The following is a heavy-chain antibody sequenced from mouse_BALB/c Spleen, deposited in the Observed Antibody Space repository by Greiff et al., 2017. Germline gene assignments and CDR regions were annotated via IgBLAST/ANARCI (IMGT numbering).Heavy chain of an antibody. J-gene: IGHJ3*01. Sequence: VQLQQSGAELVKPGASVKLSCKASGYTLTSYYMYWVKQRPGQGLEWIGGINPSNGGTNFNEKFKSKATLTVDKSTSTAYMQLSSLTSEDTAVYYCTRKGGVTWFAYWGQGTLVTVSA. CDR2: INPSNGGT. CDR3: TRKGGVTWFAY. CDR1: GYTLTSYY. V-gene: IGHV1S81*02. D-gene: IGHD2-12*01.